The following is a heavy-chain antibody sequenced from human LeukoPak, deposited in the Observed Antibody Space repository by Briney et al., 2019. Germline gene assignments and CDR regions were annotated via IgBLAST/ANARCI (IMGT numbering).Heavy chain of an antibody. D-gene: IGHD6-19*01. CDR2: INPSGGST. Sequence: ASVKVSCKASGYTFTSYYMHWVRQAPGQGLEWMGIINPSGGSTSYTQKFQGRVTMTRDMSTSTVYMELSSLRSEDTAVYYCARDPGIAVASAYYYYMDVWGKGTTVTVSS. CDR1: GYTFTSYY. J-gene: IGHJ6*03. CDR3: ARDPGIAVASAYYYYMDV. V-gene: IGHV1-46*01.